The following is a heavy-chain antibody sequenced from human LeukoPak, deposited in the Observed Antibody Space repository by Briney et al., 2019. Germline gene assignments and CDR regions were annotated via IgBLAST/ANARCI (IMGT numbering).Heavy chain of an antibody. J-gene: IGHJ6*02. D-gene: IGHD5-24*01. Sequence: GRSLRLSCAASGFTFSSYGMHWVRQAPGKGLEWVAVISYDGGNKYYADSVKGRFTISRDNSKNTLYLQMNSLRAEDTAVYYCAREMATIVERQTYYYYGMDVWGQGTTVTVSS. CDR1: GFTFSSYG. CDR2: ISYDGGNK. V-gene: IGHV3-30*03. CDR3: AREMATIVERQTYYYYGMDV.